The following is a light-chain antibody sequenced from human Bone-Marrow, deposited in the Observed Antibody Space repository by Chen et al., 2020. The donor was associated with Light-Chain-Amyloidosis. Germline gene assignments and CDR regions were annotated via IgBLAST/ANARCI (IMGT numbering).Light chain of an antibody. CDR1: VLPKQY. CDR3: QSTNSRDTSYF. Sequence: SSELTQPPSVSVSPGQTASISCSGHVLPKQYVYWYQQKPGQAPVLVFYRNTERPSGIPERFSGSSPGSTVTLTIRGVQAEDEADYYCQSTNSRDTSYFFGGGTKVTVL. J-gene: IGLJ1*01. V-gene: IGLV3-25*03. CDR2: RNT.